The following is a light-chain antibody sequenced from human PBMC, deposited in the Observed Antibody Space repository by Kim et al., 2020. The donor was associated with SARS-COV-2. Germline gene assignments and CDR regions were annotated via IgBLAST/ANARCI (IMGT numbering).Light chain of an antibody. CDR2: DTY. V-gene: IGKV3-11*01. J-gene: IGKJ1*01. CDR1: QGIRNF. CDR3: QQRSDWPAT. Sequence: EIVLTQSPATLSLSPGERATLSCRASQGIRNFLTWYQQKPGQAPRLVIYDTYTRATGIPARFSGSGSVTDFTLTITSLEPEDFAVYYCQQRSDWPATFGQGTKVDIK.